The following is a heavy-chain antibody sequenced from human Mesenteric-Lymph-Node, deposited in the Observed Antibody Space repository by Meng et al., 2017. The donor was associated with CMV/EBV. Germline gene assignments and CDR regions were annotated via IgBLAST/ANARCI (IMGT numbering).Heavy chain of an antibody. V-gene: IGHV4-38-2*02. J-gene: IGHJ4*01. CDR1: GYSISNAYY. CDR2: IYYSGST. CDR3: ARASIFGVVIDY. Sequence: SETLSLTCTVSGYSISNAYYWGWFRQPPGKGLEWIGTIYYSGSTYFNPSLKSRVTISVDTSKSQFSLNLSSVTAADTAVYYSARASIFGVVIDYWGHGTLVTVSS. D-gene: IGHD3-3*01.